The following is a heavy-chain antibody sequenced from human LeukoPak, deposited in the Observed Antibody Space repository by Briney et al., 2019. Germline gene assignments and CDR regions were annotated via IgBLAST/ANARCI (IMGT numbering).Heavy chain of an antibody. J-gene: IGHJ4*02. D-gene: IGHD5-12*01. CDR1: GGSFSGYY. V-gene: IGHV4-34*01. Sequence: SETLSLTCAVYGGSFSGYYWSWIRQPPGKGLEWVGEINHSGSTNYNPSLKNRVTISVDTSKNQFSLKLSSVTAADTAVYYCAGGVVATTKLDYWGQGTLVTVSS. CDR3: AGGVVATTKLDY. CDR2: INHSGST.